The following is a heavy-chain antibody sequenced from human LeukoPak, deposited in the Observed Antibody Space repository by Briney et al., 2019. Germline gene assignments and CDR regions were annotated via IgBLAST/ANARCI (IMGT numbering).Heavy chain of an antibody. CDR1: GYTFTAYY. V-gene: IGHV1-2*02. Sequence: ASVKVSCKASGYTFTAYYIHWLRQAPGQGPEWMGWIKPDSGSSHYAQKFQGRVTMTRDTSSNSAYMDLTRLKSDDTAVYYCARARVPISVAGLYYFDYWGQGALVTVSS. J-gene: IGHJ4*02. CDR2: IKPDSGSS. CDR3: ARARVPISVAGLYYFDY. D-gene: IGHD6-19*01.